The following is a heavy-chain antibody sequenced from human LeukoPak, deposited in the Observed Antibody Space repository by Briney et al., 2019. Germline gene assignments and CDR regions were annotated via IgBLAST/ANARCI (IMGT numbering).Heavy chain of an antibody. CDR1: GFTFSKTW. D-gene: IGHD2-8*01. V-gene: IGHV3-15*01. CDR3: TTDTKFSATQPFDY. J-gene: IGHJ4*02. Sequence: GGSLRLSCAASGFTFSKTWMSWVRQAPGKGLEWVGRIQGKSDGGTTEYAAPVKGRFTISRDDSENTLFLQMNSLTTEDTAVYYCTTDTKFSATQPFDYWGQGTLVTVSS. CDR2: IQGKSDGGTT.